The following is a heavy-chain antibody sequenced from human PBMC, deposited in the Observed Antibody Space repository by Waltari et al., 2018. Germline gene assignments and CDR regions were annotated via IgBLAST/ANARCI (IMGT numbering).Heavy chain of an antibody. Sequence: EVKLVESGGGLVRPGGSLRLSCEASGFTFSPYRRNWVRQTPGKVLEWVSSIGSRGDFIYYADSVKGRFTISRDNVKNSLYLQMNSLRAEDTGIYYCARGIAVPGIGSRGQGTLVTVSS. CDR2: IGSRGDFI. J-gene: IGHJ4*02. CDR1: GFTFSPYR. V-gene: IGHV3-21*01. D-gene: IGHD6-19*01. CDR3: ARGIAVPGIGS.